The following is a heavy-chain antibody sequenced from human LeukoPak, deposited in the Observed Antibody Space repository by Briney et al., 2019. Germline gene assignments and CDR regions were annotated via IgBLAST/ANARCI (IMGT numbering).Heavy chain of an antibody. CDR3: ARAPMSYDSSGFGGAFDI. D-gene: IGHD3-22*01. Sequence: GGSLKLSCAASGFIFSGSAMHWVRQASGKGLEWVGRIRNKANTYATAYSTSVKGRFTISRDDSKNTAYLQMNSLKTEDTAVYYCARAPMSYDSSGFGGAFDIWGQGTMVTVSS. V-gene: IGHV3-73*01. CDR1: GFIFSGSA. J-gene: IGHJ3*02. CDR2: IRNKANTYAT.